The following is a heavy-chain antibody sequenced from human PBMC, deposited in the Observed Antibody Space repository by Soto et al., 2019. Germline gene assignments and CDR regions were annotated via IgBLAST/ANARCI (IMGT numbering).Heavy chain of an antibody. CDR2: MNPNSGNT. CDR3: AMGLYCSGGSCYLGYYYYYMDV. D-gene: IGHD2-15*01. V-gene: IGHV1-8*01. Sequence: ASVKVSCKASGYTFTSYDINWVRQATGQGLEWMGWMNPNSGNTGYAQKFQGRVTMTRNTSISTAYMELSSLRSEDTAVYYCAMGLYCSGGSCYLGYYYYYMDVWGKGTTVTVSS. CDR1: GYTFTSYD. J-gene: IGHJ6*03.